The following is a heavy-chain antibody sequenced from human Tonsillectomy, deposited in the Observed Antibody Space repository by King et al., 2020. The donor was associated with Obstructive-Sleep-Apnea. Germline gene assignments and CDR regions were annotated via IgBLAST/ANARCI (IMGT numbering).Heavy chain of an antibody. D-gene: IGHD5-18*01. J-gene: IGHJ5*02. CDR2: ISYDGSNK. V-gene: IGHV3-30*04. CDR3: ARGVDTALVTGDYNWFGP. Sequence: VQLVESGGGVVQPGRSLRLSCAASGFTFSSYAMHWVRQAPGKGLEWVAVISYDGSNKNYADSVKGRVTISRDNSNNTLFLQMNSLTDEDTAVYHCARGVDTALVTGDYNWFGPWGQGTLVTVSS. CDR1: GFTFSSYA.